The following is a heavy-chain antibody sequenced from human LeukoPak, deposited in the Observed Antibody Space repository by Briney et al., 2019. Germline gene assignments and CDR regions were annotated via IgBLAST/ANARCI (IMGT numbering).Heavy chain of an antibody. Sequence: GSLRLSCAASGFTFTSYSIKWVRQAPGRGLEWVSTISGGGGSTYYADSVKGRFTISRDNSKNTLYLQVNSLRAEDTAVYYCAKGGKWDVTPFDYWGQGTPVTVSS. D-gene: IGHD1-26*01. J-gene: IGHJ4*02. CDR2: ISGGGGST. V-gene: IGHV3-23*01. CDR1: GFTFTSYS. CDR3: AKGGKWDVTPFDY.